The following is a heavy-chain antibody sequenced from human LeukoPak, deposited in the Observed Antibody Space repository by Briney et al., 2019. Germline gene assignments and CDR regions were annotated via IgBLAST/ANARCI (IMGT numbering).Heavy chain of an antibody. Sequence: ASVKVSCKASGYTFNNFDINWVRQATGQGLEWMGWMHPISGNTGYAQKFQGRVTMTRNTSISTAYMELSSLRSEDTAVYYCATYAAVIRDAFDIWGQGTMVTVSS. CDR2: MHPISGNT. CDR3: ATYAAVIRDAFDI. V-gene: IGHV1-8*01. J-gene: IGHJ3*02. CDR1: GYTFNNFD. D-gene: IGHD2-21*01.